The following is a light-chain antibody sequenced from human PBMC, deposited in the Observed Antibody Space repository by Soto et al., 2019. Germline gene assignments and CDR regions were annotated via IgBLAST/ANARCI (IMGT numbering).Light chain of an antibody. CDR3: QQYNNWPRT. CDR2: GAS. J-gene: IGKJ2*01. CDR1: QSVSNK. V-gene: IGKV3-15*01. Sequence: EIVMTQSPATLSVSPGERATLSCRASQSVSNKLAWYQQKPGQAPRPLIYGASTRATGIPARFSGSGSGTEFTLTINSLQSEDFAVYYCQQYNNWPRTFGQGTKLEIK.